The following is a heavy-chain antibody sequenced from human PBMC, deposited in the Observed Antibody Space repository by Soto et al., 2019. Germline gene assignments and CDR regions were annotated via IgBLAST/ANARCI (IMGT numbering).Heavy chain of an antibody. CDR3: ATLRGLGVVSPYFDY. CDR1: GGSISSYY. J-gene: IGHJ4*02. CDR2: IYYSGST. D-gene: IGHD3-10*01. V-gene: IGHV4-59*08. Sequence: SETLSLTCTVSGGSISSYYWSWIRQPPGKGLEWIGYIYYSGSTNYNPSLKSRVTISVDTSKNQFSLKLSSVTAADTAVYFCATLRGLGVVSPYFDYWGQGLMVTVSS.